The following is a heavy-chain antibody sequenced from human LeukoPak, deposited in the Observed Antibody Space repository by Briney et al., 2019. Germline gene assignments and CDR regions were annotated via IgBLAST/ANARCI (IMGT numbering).Heavy chain of an antibody. J-gene: IGHJ4*02. D-gene: IGHD4-17*01. CDR1: GGSISSYY. Sequence: SETLSLTCTVSGGSISSYYWSWIRQPPGKGLEWIGYVYYSGNTNYNPSLKSRVTISVDTSKNQFSLKLSSVTAADTAVYYCARVNSVTAFDYWGQGTLVTVSS. V-gene: IGHV4-59*12. CDR2: VYYSGNT. CDR3: ARVNSVTAFDY.